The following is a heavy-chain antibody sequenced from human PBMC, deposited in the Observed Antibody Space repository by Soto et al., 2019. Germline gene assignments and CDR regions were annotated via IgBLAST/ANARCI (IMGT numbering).Heavy chain of an antibody. D-gene: IGHD2-2*01. J-gene: IGHJ5*02. V-gene: IGHV4-31*03. CDR3: GRAVPGAAPDTGFYSKNWFNP. CDR2: IYYSGST. Sequence: QVQLQESGPGLVKPSQTLSLTCSVSGGSISRGGYYWNWIRQHPGKGLEWIGYIYYSGSTYYNPSLKISLSIPEETSRNQFSRGLSAVTPADTALYYCGRAVPGAAPDTGFYSKNWFNPGGKGTLFTVSS. CDR1: GGSISRGGYY.